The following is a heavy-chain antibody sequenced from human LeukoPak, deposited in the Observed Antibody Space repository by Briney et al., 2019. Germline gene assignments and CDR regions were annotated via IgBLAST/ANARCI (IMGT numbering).Heavy chain of an antibody. CDR1: GFTFSSYE. CDR3: ARGASVVAGSDDAFDI. CDR2: ISTSSIYI. V-gene: IGHV3-21*01. J-gene: IGHJ3*02. D-gene: IGHD6-19*01. Sequence: GGSLRLSCAASGFTFSSYEMNWVRQAPGKGLEWVSSISTSSIYIYYADSVKGRFTISRHNAKNSLYLQMNSLRAEDTAVYYCARGASVVAGSDDAFDIWGQGTMVTVSS.